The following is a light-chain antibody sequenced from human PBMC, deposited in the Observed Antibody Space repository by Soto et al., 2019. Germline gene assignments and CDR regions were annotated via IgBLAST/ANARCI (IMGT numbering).Light chain of an antibody. V-gene: IGLV2-14*01. J-gene: IGLJ1*01. CDR3: SSYTSSSTLNV. CDR2: GVS. CDR1: SSDVGGYNY. Sequence: QYVVTQPASVSGSPGQSITISCTGTSSDVGGYNYVSWYQQHPGKAPKLMIYGVSNRPSGVSNRFSGSKSGNTASLTISGLQAEDEADYYCSSYTSSSTLNVFGTGTKVTVL.